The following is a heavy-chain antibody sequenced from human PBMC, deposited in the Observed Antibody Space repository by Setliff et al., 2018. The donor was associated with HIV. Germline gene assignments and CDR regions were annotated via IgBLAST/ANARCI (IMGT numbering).Heavy chain of an antibody. D-gene: IGHD3-10*01. Sequence: SVKVSCKASGLTFTNSAMQWVRQARGQRLEWIGWIVVGSYSTNYAQKFQERVTITRDLSTSTAYMELSSLRSEDTAVYYCAAASNRRVRGVNLHYYYYMDVWGKGTTVTVS. CDR1: GLTFTNSA. V-gene: IGHV1-58*02. J-gene: IGHJ6*03. CDR3: AAASNRRVRGVNLHYYYYMDV. CDR2: IVVGSYST.